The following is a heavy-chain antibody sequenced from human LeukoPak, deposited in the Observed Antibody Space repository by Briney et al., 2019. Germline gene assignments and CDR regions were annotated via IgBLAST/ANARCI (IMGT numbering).Heavy chain of an antibody. V-gene: IGHV4-4*07. Sequence: SETLSLTCTVSGGSISSYYWSWIRQPAGKGLEWIGRIYTSGSTNYNPSLKSRVTMSVDTSKNQFSLKLSSVTAADTAVYYCARAPSAGGYSFYHFDYWGQGTLVTVSS. D-gene: IGHD3-10*01. J-gene: IGHJ4*02. CDR1: GGSISSYY. CDR3: ARAPSAGGYSFYHFDY. CDR2: IYTSGST.